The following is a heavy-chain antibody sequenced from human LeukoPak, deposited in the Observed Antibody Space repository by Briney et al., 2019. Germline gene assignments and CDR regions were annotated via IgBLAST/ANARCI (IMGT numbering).Heavy chain of an antibody. V-gene: IGHV3-48*04. CDR2: IGLSSGAR. Sequence: GGSLRLSCAASGFTFSDYSMNWVRQAPGKGLGWLSYIGLSSGARYYADSVKGRFSISSDNVKNSLSLQMNSLRADDTAVYYCARDHNYAFDYWGQGILVTVSS. D-gene: IGHD5-18*01. CDR1: GFTFSDYS. J-gene: IGHJ4*02. CDR3: ARDHNYAFDY.